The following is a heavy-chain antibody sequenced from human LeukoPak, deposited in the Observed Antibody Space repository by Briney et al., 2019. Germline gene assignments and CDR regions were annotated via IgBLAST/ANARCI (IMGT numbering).Heavy chain of an antibody. Sequence: GASVKVSCKASGYTFTGYYMHWVRQAPGQGLEWMGWINPNSGGTNYAQKFQGRVTMTGDTSISTAYMELTRLRSDDMAVYYCARAGYSSSLHYSYMDVWGKGTTVTVSS. CDR2: INPNSGGT. CDR3: ARAGYSSSLHYSYMDV. J-gene: IGHJ6*03. V-gene: IGHV1-2*02. D-gene: IGHD6-13*01. CDR1: GYTFTGYY.